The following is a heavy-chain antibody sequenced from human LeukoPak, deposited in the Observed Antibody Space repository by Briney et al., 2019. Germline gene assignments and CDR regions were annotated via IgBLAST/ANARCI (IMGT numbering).Heavy chain of an antibody. Sequence: GGSLRLSCAASGFTFRSYWMSWVRQAPGKGLEWVANIKQDGSEKYYVESVKGRFTISRDNAKNSLYLQMNSQRAEDTAVYYCARDSGYYYDSSGYLGDYWGQGTLVTVSS. CDR1: GFTFRSYW. J-gene: IGHJ4*02. CDR3: ARDSGYYYDSSGYLGDY. D-gene: IGHD3-22*01. CDR2: IKQDGSEK. V-gene: IGHV3-7*01.